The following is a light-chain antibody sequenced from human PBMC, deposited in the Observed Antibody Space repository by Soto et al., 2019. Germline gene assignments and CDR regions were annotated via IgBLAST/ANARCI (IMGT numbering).Light chain of an antibody. CDR3: QQYGSSPIT. V-gene: IGKV1-5*01. CDR2: HAS. CDR1: QSVSTW. Sequence: PSTLSASVGDRVTITCRASQSVSTWLAWYQQKPGTAPKVLIYHASNLQSGVPSRFSGSGSGTDFTLTISRLEPEDFAVYYCQQYGSSPITFGQGTRLEIK. J-gene: IGKJ5*01.